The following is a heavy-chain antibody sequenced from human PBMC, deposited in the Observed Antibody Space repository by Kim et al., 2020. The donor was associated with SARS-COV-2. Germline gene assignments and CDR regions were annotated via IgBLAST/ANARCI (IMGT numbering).Heavy chain of an antibody. CDR2: ISYDGSNK. CDR1: GFTFSSYA. V-gene: IGHV3-30*04. J-gene: IGHJ6*02. CDR3: ARDLPHYYTSGSSVGSDYYYGMNV. Sequence: GGSLRLSCAASGFTFSSYAMHWVRQAPGKGLVWVAVISYDGSNKYYADSVKGRFTISRDNSKNTLYLQMNSLRAEDTAVYYCARDLPHYYTSGSSVGSDYYYGMNVWGQGTTVTVSS. D-gene: IGHD3-10*01.